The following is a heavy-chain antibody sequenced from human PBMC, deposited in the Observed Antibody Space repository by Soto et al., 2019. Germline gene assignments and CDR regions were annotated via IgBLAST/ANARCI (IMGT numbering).Heavy chain of an antibody. J-gene: IGHJ4*02. CDR3: ARDGGYYYVFDY. D-gene: IGHD3-22*01. Sequence: GGSLRLSCAASGFTFSSYGMHWVRQAPGKGLEWVAVISYDGSNKYYADSVKGRFTISRDNSKNTLYLQMNSLRAEDTAVYYCARDGGYYYVFDYWGQGTLVTVSS. V-gene: IGHV3-30*03. CDR2: ISYDGSNK. CDR1: GFTFSSYG.